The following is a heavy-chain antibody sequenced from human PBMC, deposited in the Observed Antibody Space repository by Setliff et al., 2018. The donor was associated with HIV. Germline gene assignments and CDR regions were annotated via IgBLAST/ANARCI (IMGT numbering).Heavy chain of an antibody. Sequence: PSETLSLTCTVSGGSFSSTTYHWGWIRQPPGKGLEWIGSIHSSGATYYNTSLKSRVVMSVDSSRRRFSLKLRSVTASDTAVYYCARHKTNYDFYAFDIWGQGTMVTVSS. CDR2: IHSSGAT. CDR1: GGSFSSTTYH. V-gene: IGHV4-39*01. J-gene: IGHJ3*02. CDR3: ARHKTNYDFYAFDI. D-gene: IGHD3-3*01.